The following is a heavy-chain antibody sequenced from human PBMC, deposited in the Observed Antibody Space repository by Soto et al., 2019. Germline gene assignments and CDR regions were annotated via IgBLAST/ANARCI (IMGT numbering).Heavy chain of an antibody. CDR2: INPSGGST. J-gene: IGHJ6*02. CDR1: GYTFTSYY. CDR3: ASAVYVVAAAGKRYYGMDV. D-gene: IGHD6-13*01. Sequence: GASVKVSCKASGYTFTSYYMHWVRQAPGQGLEWMGIINPSGGSTSYAQKFQGRVTMTRNTSISTAYMELSSLRSEDTAVYYCASAVYVVAAAGKRYYGMDVWGQGTTVTVSS. V-gene: IGHV1-46*01.